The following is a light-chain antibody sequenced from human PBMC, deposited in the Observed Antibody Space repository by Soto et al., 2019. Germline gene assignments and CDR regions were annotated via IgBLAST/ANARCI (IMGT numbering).Light chain of an antibody. CDR1: QSVTTY. CDR2: DVS. J-gene: IGKJ2*01. V-gene: IGKV3-11*01. CDR3: QQRSTWPLT. Sequence: EIVLTQSPATLSLSPGERATLSCRASQSVTTYLTWYQQKPGQAPRLLISDVSNRATGVPARFSGSGSGTDFTLTISSLEPEDVVVYYCQQRSTWPLTFGQGTKLEI.